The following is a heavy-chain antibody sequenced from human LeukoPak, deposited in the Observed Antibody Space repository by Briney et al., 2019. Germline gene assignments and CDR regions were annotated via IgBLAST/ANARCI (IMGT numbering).Heavy chain of an antibody. J-gene: IGHJ4*02. Sequence: TGGSLRLSCAASGFTFSSYAMSWVRQAPGKGLEWVSAISGSGGSTYYADSVKGRFTISRDNSKNTLYLQMNSLRAEDTAVYYCAKVGVVTFNGDFDYWGQGTLVTVSS. CDR1: GFTFSSYA. D-gene: IGHD3-3*01. CDR2: ISGSGGST. CDR3: AKVGVVTFNGDFDY. V-gene: IGHV3-23*01.